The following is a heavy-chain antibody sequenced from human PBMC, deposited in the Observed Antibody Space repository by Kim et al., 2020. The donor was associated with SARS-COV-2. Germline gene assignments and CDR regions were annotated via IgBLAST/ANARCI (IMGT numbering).Heavy chain of an antibody. CDR3: ARGVYCSSTSCYVPFDY. V-gene: IGHV3-21*01. J-gene: IGHJ4*02. Sequence: GGSLRLSCAASGFTFSSYSMNWVRQAPGKGLEWVSSISSSSSYIYYADSVKGRFTISRDNAKNSLYLQMNSLRAEDTAVYYCARGVYCSSTSCYVPFDYWGQGTLVTVSS. CDR1: GFTFSSYS. CDR2: ISSSSSYI. D-gene: IGHD2-2*01.